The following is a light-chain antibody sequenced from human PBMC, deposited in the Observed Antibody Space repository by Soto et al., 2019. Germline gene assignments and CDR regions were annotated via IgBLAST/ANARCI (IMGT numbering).Light chain of an antibody. CDR1: QRVSARY. V-gene: IGKV3-20*01. J-gene: IGKJ1*01. CDR3: QQYSDSPPT. CDR2: GAS. Sequence: LVVTQSPGTLSLSPGDRATLSCRASQRVSARYLAWYHQKPGQAPRLLIFGASDRATGIPDRFSGSGSRTDFTLTIDRLEPEDFAMYYCQQYSDSPPTFGQGTKVDIK.